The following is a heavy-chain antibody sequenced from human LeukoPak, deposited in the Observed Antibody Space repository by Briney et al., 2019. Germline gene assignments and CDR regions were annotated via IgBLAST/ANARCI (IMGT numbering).Heavy chain of an antibody. Sequence: SETLSLTCTLSGGSISNYYWNWIRQPPGKGLEWVGHIFYTGGTNYNPSLKSRVTISEDTSKNQFSLKLTSVTAADTAVYYCARASWAYSPFDSWGQGTLVTVSS. CDR1: GGSISNYY. CDR3: ARASWAYSPFDS. V-gene: IGHV4-59*01. CDR2: IFYTGGT. D-gene: IGHD2-21*01. J-gene: IGHJ4*02.